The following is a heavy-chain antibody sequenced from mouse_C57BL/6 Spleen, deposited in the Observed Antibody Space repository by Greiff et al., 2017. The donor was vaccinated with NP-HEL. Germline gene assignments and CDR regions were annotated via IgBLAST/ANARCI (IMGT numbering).Heavy chain of an antibody. J-gene: IGHJ3*01. Sequence: EVMLVESGGDLVKPGGSLKLSCAASGFTFSSYGMSWVRQTPDKRLEWVATISSGGSYTYYPDSVKGRFTISGDNAKNTLYLQMSSLKSEDTAMYYCARRYYGSSYETWFAYWGQGTLVTVSA. CDR1: GFTFSSYG. V-gene: IGHV5-6*02. CDR2: ISSGGSYT. D-gene: IGHD1-1*01. CDR3: ARRYYGSSYETWFAY.